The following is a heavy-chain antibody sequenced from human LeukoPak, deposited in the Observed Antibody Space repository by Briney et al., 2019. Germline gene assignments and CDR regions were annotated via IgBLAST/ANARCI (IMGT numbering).Heavy chain of an antibody. CDR2: INPNSGDT. J-gene: IGHJ6*03. Sequence: ASVKVSCKASGYTLTGYYMHWVRQAPGQGLEWMGWINPNSGDTNYAQKFQSRVTMTRDTSISTAYMELSRLRSDDTAVYYCARAGYSSSSHYYYMDVWGKGTTVTVSS. V-gene: IGHV1-2*02. CDR1: GYTLTGYY. D-gene: IGHD2-2*01. CDR3: ARAGYSSSSHYYYMDV.